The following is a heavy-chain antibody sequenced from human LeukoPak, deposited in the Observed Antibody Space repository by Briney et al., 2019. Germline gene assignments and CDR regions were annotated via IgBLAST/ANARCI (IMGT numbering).Heavy chain of an antibody. D-gene: IGHD3-10*01. CDR3: ARRGGSYGSGSYYRPDYYYYMDV. V-gene: IGHV4-39*07. CDR2: IYYSGST. J-gene: IGHJ6*03. CDR1: GGSISSSSYY. Sequence: SETLSLTCTVSGGSISSSSYYWGWIRQPPGKGLEWIGSIYYSGSTNYNPSLKSRVTISVDTSKNQFSLKLSSVTAADTAVYYCARRGGSYGSGSYYRPDYYYYMDVWGKGTTVTISS.